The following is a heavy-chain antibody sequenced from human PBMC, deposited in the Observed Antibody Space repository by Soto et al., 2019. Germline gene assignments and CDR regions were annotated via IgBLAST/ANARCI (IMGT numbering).Heavy chain of an antibody. CDR3: EKDVTSSGTGGFDR. V-gene: IGHV3-30*18. CDR2: ISDDGSGR. D-gene: IGHD2-2*01. CDR1: GFTFRSHG. Sequence: QVHLVESGGGGVQPGRSLRLSCVASGFTFRSHGMHWVLQVPGKGLEWVAVISDDGSGRSYAASVKGRFTISRDYSKSTVYLQMNSLRTEDTAVYYCEKDVTSSGTGGFDRWGQGTLVTVSS. J-gene: IGHJ5*02.